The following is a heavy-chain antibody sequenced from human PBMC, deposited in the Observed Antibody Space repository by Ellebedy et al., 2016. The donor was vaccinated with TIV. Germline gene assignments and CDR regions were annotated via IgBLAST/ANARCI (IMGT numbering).Heavy chain of an antibody. CDR3: ARALGGGDCY. CDR1: GFTFSNYW. D-gene: IGHD2-21*02. CDR2: IKQDGSEK. J-gene: IGHJ4*02. Sequence: GESLKISCAASGFTFSNYWMSWVRQAPGKGLEWVANIKQDGSEKYYVDSVKGRFTISRDNAKNSLYLQMNSLRAEDTAVYYCARALGGGDCYWGQGTLVTVSS. V-gene: IGHV3-7*01.